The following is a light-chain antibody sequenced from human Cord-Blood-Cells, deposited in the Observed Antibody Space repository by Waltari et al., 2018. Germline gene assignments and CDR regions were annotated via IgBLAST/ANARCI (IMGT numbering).Light chain of an antibody. V-gene: IGKV1-5*01. CDR3: QQYNSYWT. Sequence: DIQMTQSPSNLSASVGDRVNLTCRASQSISSWLAWYQQKPGKAPKLLIYDASSLESGVPSRFSGSGSGTEFTLTISSLQPDDFATYYCQQYNSYWTFGQGTKVEIK. CDR2: DAS. CDR1: QSISSW. J-gene: IGKJ1*01.